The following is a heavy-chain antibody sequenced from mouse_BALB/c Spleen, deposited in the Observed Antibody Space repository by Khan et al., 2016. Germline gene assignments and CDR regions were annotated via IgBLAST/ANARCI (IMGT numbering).Heavy chain of an antibody. CDR1: GYTFTSYW. J-gene: IGHJ4*01. CDR2: INPSTGYT. Sequence: QIQLVQSGAELAKPGASVKMSCKASGYTFTSYWMHWVKQRPGQGLEWIGYINPSTGYTEYNQKFKDKATLTADKSSSTAYMQLSSLTSEDSAVYYCASYSGNYYAMDYWGQGTSVTVSS. D-gene: IGHD2-1*01. V-gene: IGHV1-7*01. CDR3: ASYSGNYYAMDY.